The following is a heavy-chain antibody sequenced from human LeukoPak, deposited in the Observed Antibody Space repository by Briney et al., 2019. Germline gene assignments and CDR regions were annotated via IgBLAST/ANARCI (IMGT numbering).Heavy chain of an antibody. CDR3: ARGDSSSYTFDY. V-gene: IGHV4-30-2*01. CDR1: GGSISSGGYY. CDR2: IYHSGST. Sequence: PSETLSLTCTVSGGSISSGGYYWSWIREPPGKGLEWIGYIYHSGSTYYNPSLKSRVTISVDRSKNQFSLKLSSVTVADTAVYYCARGDSSSYTFDYWGQGTLVTVSS. D-gene: IGHD6-6*01. J-gene: IGHJ4*02.